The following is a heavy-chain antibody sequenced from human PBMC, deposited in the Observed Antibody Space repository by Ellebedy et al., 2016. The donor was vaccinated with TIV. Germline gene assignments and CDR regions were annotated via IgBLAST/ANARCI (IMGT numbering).Heavy chain of an antibody. J-gene: IGHJ6*02. CDR2: ISSSGSTI. V-gene: IGHV3-11*04. D-gene: IGHD2-15*01. CDR1: GFTLGDYY. CDR3: ARDCSGGSCYSGEGPIYYYGMDV. Sequence: GGSLRLSCAASGFTLGDYYMSWIRQAPGKGLEWISYISSSGSTIYYADSVKGRFTVSRDNARSSLYLQMNSLRAEDTAVYYCARDCSGGSCYSGEGPIYYYGMDVWGQGTTVTVSS.